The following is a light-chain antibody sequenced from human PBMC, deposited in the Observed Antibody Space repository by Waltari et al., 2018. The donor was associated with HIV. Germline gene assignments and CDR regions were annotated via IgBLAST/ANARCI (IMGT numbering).Light chain of an antibody. CDR3: LQYGTSRYT. CDR2: GVS. V-gene: IGKV3-20*01. CDR1: QTVGSRF. J-gene: IGKJ2*01. Sequence: LTQSPGTLSFSPRDRATLSCRASQTVGSRFLAWFQQKRGQAPRLLIFGVSSRATGIPDSFSGGGSGTEFTLTISRLEPEDFAVYYWLQYGTSRYTFGQGTKLDI.